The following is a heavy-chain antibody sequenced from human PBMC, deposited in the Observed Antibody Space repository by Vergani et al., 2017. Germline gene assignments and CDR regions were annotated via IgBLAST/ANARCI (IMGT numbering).Heavy chain of an antibody. D-gene: IGHD3-22*01. J-gene: IGHJ3*02. CDR1: GYTFTYRY. CDR2: ITPFNGNT. Sequence: QMQLVQSGAEVKKTGSSVTVSCKASGYTFTYRYLHWVRQAPGQALEWMGWITPFNGNTNYAQQFQDRVTITRDRSMSTAYMELTSLRSEDTAMYYCASSESSDSSGYYQDAFDIWGQGTMVTVSS. CDR3: ASSESSDSSGYYQDAFDI. V-gene: IGHV1-45*02.